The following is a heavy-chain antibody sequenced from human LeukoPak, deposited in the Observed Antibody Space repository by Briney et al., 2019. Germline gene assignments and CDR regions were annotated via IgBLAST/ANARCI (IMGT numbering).Heavy chain of an antibody. D-gene: IGHD3-10*01. V-gene: IGHV3-15*01. Sequence: GGSLRLSCAASGFTFSNAWMSWVRQAPGKGLEWVGRIKSKTDGGTTDYAAPVKGRFTISRDDSKNTLYLQMNSLKTKDTAVYYCTTPVLLWFGELQDYWGQGTLVTVSS. CDR3: TTPVLLWFGELQDY. CDR2: IKSKTDGGTT. CDR1: GFTFSNAW. J-gene: IGHJ4*02.